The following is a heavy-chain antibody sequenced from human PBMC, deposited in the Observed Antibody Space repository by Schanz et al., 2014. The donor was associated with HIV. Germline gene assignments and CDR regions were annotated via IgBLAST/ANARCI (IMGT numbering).Heavy chain of an antibody. J-gene: IGHJ4*02. CDR3: AKDWARTAGYCFHY. Sequence: ESGGGLLQPGRSLRLSCAASGFIFNGFSMHWVRQAPGKGLEWVSTISWNRGSIAYADSVKGRFTISRDNAKNSLYLQMNSLRAEDTAFYYCAKDWARTAGYCFHYWGQGTLVTVSS. CDR2: ISWNRGSI. D-gene: IGHD3-9*01. CDR1: GFIFNGFS. V-gene: IGHV3-9*01.